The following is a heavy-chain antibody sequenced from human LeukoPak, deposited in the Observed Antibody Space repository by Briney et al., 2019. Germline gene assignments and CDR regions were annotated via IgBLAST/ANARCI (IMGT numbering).Heavy chain of an antibody. CDR2: ISGSGGST. V-gene: IGHV3-23*01. D-gene: IGHD3-10*01. CDR3: ARKSASGNYPLDY. CDR1: GFTLSSYA. Sequence: AGGSLRLSCAASGFTLSSYAMSWVRQAPGKGLEWVSAISGSGGSTYYADSVKGRFTISRDNSKNTVFLQMSSLRAEDTALYYCARKSASGNYPLDYWGQGTLVTVSS. J-gene: IGHJ4*02.